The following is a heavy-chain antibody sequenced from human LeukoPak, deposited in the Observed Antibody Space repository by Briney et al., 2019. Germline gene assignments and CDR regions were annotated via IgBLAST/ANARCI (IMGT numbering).Heavy chain of an antibody. CDR3: ARMGQWLALDY. J-gene: IGHJ4*02. V-gene: IGHV3-21*04. D-gene: IGHD6-19*01. CDR1: GFTFSSYS. Sequence: PGGSLRLSCAASGFTFSSYSMNWVRQAPGKGLEWVSSISSSSSYIYYADSVKGRFTISRDNAKNSLFLQMHSLRVEDTAVYYCARMGQWLALDYWGQGTLVTVSS. CDR2: ISSSSSYI.